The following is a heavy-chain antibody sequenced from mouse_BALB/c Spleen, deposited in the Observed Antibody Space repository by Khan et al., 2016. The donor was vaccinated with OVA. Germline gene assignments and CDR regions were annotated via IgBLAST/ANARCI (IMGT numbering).Heavy chain of an antibody. V-gene: IGHV2-6-1*01. CDR2: IWSDGST. D-gene: IGHD2-10*01. Sequence: QIQLVQSGPGLVAPSQSLSITCTISGFSLTNYGVHWVRQPPGKGLEWLVVIWSDGSTTYNSALKSRLTITKDNSKSQVFLKMNSLQTDDTAMYFCARQPYYHYNIMDYGGQGTSVTGSS. CDR1: GFSLTNYG. CDR3: ARQPYYHYNIMDY. J-gene: IGHJ4*01.